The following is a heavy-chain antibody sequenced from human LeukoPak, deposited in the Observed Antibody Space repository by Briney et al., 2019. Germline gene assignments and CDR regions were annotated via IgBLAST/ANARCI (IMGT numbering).Heavy chain of an antibody. CDR2: IIPIFGTA. Sequence: SVKVSCKASGGTFISYAISWVRQPPGQGLEWMGRIIPIFGTANYVHKFQDRLMIHTDESTSTAYMELSSLRSEDTAVYYCASTGYDSSGYYSYTFDYGGQGTLVTVSS. CDR1: GGTFISYA. J-gene: IGHJ4*02. D-gene: IGHD3-22*01. V-gene: IGHV1-69*05. CDR3: ASTGYDSSGYYSYTFDY.